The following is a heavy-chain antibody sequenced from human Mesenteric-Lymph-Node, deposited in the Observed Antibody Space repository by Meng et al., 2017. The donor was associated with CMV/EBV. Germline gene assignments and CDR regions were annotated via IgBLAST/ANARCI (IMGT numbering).Heavy chain of an antibody. CDR2: INHSGST. Sequence: LTCAVYGGSFSGYYWSWIRQPPGKGLEWIGEINHSGSTNYNPSLKGRVTISVDTSKNQFSLKLSSVTAADTAVYYCARGRGVVRWFDPWGQGTLVTVSS. CDR1: GGSFSGYY. CDR3: ARGRGVVRWFDP. V-gene: IGHV4-34*01. J-gene: IGHJ5*02. D-gene: IGHD2-2*01.